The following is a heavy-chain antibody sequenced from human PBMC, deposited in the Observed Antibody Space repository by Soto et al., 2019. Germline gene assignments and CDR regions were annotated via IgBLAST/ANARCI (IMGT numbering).Heavy chain of an antibody. V-gene: IGHV3-11*06. Sequence: LRLSCAASGFTFSDYYMSWIRQAPGKGLEWVSYISSSSSYTNYADSVKGRFTISRDNAKNSLYLQMNSLRAEDTAVYYCARIKSDSSGYRWFDPWGQGTMVTVSS. D-gene: IGHD3-22*01. CDR2: ISSSSSYT. CDR1: GFTFSDYY. J-gene: IGHJ5*02. CDR3: ARIKSDSSGYRWFDP.